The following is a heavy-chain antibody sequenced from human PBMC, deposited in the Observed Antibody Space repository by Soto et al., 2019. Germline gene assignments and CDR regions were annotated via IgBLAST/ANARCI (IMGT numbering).Heavy chain of an antibody. CDR1: GGSISSYY. D-gene: IGHD3-22*01. V-gene: IGHV4-59*01. CDR3: ARDYDSSGYFDY. CDR2: IYYSGSI. Sequence: QVQLQESGPGLVKPSETLSLTCTVSGGSISSYYWSWIRQPPGKGLEWIGYIYYSGSINYNPSLKSRVTISVDTSKNQFSLKLSSVTAADTAVYYCARDYDSSGYFDYWGQGTLVTVSS. J-gene: IGHJ4*02.